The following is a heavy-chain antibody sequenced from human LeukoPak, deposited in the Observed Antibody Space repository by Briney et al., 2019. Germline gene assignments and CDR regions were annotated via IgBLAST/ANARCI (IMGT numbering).Heavy chain of an antibody. J-gene: IGHJ6*03. Sequence: PGGSLRLSCAASGFTVSSNYMSWVRQAPGKGLEWVSVIYSGGSTYYADSVKGRSTISRDNSKNTLYLQMNSLRAEDTAVYYCASSHRSYYYMDVWGKGTTVTVSS. CDR3: ASSHRSYYYMDV. CDR1: GFTVSSNY. CDR2: IYSGGST. V-gene: IGHV3-53*01.